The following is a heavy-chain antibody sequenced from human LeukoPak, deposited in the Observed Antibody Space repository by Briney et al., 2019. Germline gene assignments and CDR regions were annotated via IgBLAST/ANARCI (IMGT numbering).Heavy chain of an antibody. CDR2: ISSNGGST. V-gene: IGHV3-64*01. Sequence: GGSLRLSCAASGFTFSSYAMHWVRPAPGKGLEYVSAISSNGGSTYYANSVRGRFTISRDNSENTLYLQMGSLRAEDMAVYYCARSGPGSSGYLDYWGQGTLATVSS. CDR1: GFTFSSYA. CDR3: ARSGPGSSGYLDY. D-gene: IGHD3-22*01. J-gene: IGHJ4*02.